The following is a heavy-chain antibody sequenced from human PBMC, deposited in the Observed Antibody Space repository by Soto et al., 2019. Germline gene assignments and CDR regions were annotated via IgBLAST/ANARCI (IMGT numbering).Heavy chain of an antibody. V-gene: IGHV1-3*01. Sequence: GASGKACSKASGYTITSYARHWVRQAPGQRLEWRGVLNAQAGNTKNPQNLEGSVTITRDTPASTAYMELSSLRPEDTAVYYCARFCSSSSGYDLFAYDIWGRGTIDTVSS. CDR1: GYTITSYA. CDR3: ARFCSSSSGYDLFAYDI. J-gene: IGHJ3*02. CDR2: LNAQAGNT. D-gene: IGHD2-2*01.